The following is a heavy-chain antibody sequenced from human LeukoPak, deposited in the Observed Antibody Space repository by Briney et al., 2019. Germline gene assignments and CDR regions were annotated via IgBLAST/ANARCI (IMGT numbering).Heavy chain of an antibody. CDR2: IYYSGST. D-gene: IGHD3-10*01. V-gene: IGHV4-39*07. J-gene: IGHJ4*02. CDR1: GGSISSSSYY. Sequence: SETLSLTCTVSGGSISSSSYYWGWIRQPPGKGLEWIGSIYYSGSTYYNPSLKSRVTISVVTSKNQFSLKLSSVTAADTAVYYCARAGVRGVILDYWGQGTLVTVSS. CDR3: ARAGVRGVILDY.